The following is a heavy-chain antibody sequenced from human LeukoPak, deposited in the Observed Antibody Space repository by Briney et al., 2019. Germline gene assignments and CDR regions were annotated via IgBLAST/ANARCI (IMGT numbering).Heavy chain of an antibody. J-gene: IGHJ4*02. Sequence: GGSLRLSCAASGFTFSTYAVNWVRQAPGKGLEWVSTISGSGDSTYYADSVKGRFTISRDNSKNTLYLQMNSLRAEDTAVYYCGKDCPARYWGQGTLVTVSS. CDR3: GKDCPARY. V-gene: IGHV3-23*01. CDR2: ISGSGDST. CDR1: GFTFSTYA. D-gene: IGHD6-6*01.